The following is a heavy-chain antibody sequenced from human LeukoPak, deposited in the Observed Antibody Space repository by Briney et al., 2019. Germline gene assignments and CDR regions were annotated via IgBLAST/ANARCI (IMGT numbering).Heavy chain of an antibody. CDR3: ARDEPGEGIDH. V-gene: IGHV3-74*01. J-gene: IGHJ4*02. D-gene: IGHD7-27*01. Sequence: GGSLRLSCAASGFTFSSYWMHWVRQAPGKGLVWVSHISVGVTGTSYADSVKGRFTISSDNATNTLYLQMNSLRVEDTAVYYCARDEPGEGIDHWGQGTLVTVSS. CDR1: GFTFSSYW. CDR2: ISVGVTGT.